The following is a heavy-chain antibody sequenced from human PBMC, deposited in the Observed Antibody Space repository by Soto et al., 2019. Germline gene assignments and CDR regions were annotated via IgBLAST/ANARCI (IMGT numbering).Heavy chain of an antibody. D-gene: IGHD6-19*01. CDR2: VYYTGST. CDR3: ARSVAVPGAHIDY. J-gene: IGHJ4*02. V-gene: IGHV4-59*01. Sequence: SETPSLTCSVSGGSISGSYWSWIRQSPGKGLEWLGYVYYTGSTNYSPSLRSRVSISVDTSKNEFSLRLSSVTAADTAVYFCARSVAVPGAHIDYWGQGTPVTV. CDR1: GGSISGSY.